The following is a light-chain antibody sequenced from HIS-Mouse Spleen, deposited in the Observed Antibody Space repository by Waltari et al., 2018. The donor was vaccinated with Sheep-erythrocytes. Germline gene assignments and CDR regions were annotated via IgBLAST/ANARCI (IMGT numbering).Light chain of an antibody. CDR3: CSYAGSSTPWV. V-gene: IGLV2-23*01. CDR1: SSDVGSYNL. CDR2: EGS. Sequence: QSALTQPASVSGSPGQSITISCTGTSSDVGSYNLVSWYQPHPGKAPKLMLYEGSKRPSGVSNRFSVSKTGNTASLTISGLQAEDEADYYCCSYAGSSTPWVFGGGTKLTVL. J-gene: IGLJ3*02.